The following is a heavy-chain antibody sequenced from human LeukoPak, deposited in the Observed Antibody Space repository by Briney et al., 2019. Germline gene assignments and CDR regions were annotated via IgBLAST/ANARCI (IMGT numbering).Heavy chain of an antibody. J-gene: IGHJ5*02. D-gene: IGHD6-13*01. CDR3: ARGPSGWGVRSRSRNNWFDP. CDR1: GYTFTGYY. V-gene: IGHV1-2*02. CDR2: INPNSGGT. Sequence: ASVTVSCKASGYTFTGYYMHWVRQAPGQGLEWMGWINPNSGGTNYAQKFQGRVTMTRDTSISTAYMELSRLRSDDTAVYYCARGPSGWGVRSRSRNNWFDPWGQGTLVTVSS.